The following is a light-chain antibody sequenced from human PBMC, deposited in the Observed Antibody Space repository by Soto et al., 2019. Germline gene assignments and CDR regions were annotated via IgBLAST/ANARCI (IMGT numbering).Light chain of an antibody. CDR2: DVT. V-gene: IGLV2-11*01. CDR3: YSYAGTYTFV. Sequence: LTQPRSVSGSPGQSATISCTGTANDVGGHNYVSCYQQHPGEAPKLLIYDVTERPSGVPDRFSGSKSGNTASLTISGLQTEDEADYYCYSYAGTYTFVFGTGTKVTVL. CDR1: ANDVGGHNY. J-gene: IGLJ1*01.